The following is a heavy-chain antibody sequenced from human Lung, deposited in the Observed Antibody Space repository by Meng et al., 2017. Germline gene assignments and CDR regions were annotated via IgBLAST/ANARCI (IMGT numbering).Heavy chain of an antibody. J-gene: IGHJ4*02. CDR1: GDSMSSSAYY. V-gene: IGHV4-30-4*01. Sequence: VPLQEAGPGLVKPSQTLSLTCTGTGDSMSSSAYYWSWIRQLPGKGLEWIGYISYSGSTYYSPSLKSRVSISVDTSKKYFSLRLTSVTAADTAVYYCARGDTSKEFDYWGQGTLVTVSS. CDR2: ISYSGST. CDR3: ARGDTSKEFDY. D-gene: IGHD5-18*01.